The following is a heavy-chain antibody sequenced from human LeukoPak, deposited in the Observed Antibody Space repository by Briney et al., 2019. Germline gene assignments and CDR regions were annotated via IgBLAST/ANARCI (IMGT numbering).Heavy chain of an antibody. Sequence: PSETLSLTCAVYGGSFSGYYWSWIRQPPGKGLEWIGEINHSGSTNYNPSPRSRVTISVDTSKNQFSLKLSSVTAADTAVYYCARGGYDFWSGYYPPGYCWFDPWGQGTLVTVSS. CDR1: GGSFSGYY. CDR2: INHSGST. J-gene: IGHJ5*02. CDR3: ARGGYDFWSGYYPPGYCWFDP. V-gene: IGHV4-34*01. D-gene: IGHD3-3*01.